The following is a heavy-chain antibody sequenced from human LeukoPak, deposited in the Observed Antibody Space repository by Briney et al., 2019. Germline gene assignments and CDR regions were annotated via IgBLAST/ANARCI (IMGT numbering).Heavy chain of an antibody. Sequence: SVKVSCKASGGTFSSYAISWVRQAPGQGLEWMGGIIPIFGTANYAQKFQGRVTITTDESTSTAYMALSSPRSADTAVYSCARAELESQFDPWGQGTLVTVSS. CDR1: GGTFSSYA. D-gene: IGHD1-1*01. V-gene: IGHV1-69*05. CDR2: IIPIFGTA. J-gene: IGHJ5*02. CDR3: ARAELESQFDP.